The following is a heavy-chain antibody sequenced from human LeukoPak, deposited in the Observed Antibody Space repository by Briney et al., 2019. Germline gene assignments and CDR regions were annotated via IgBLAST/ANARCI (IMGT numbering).Heavy chain of an antibody. CDR2: IYHSGST. CDR3: AREQGSGWYYFGY. V-gene: IGHV4-30-2*01. Sequence: SQTLSLTCAVSGGSISSGGYSWSWIRQPPGKGLEWIGYIYHSGSTYYNPSLKSRVTISVDRSKNQFSLKLSSVTAADTAVYYCAREQGSGWYYFGYWGQGTLVTVSS. D-gene: IGHD6-19*01. CDR1: GGSISSGGYS. J-gene: IGHJ4*02.